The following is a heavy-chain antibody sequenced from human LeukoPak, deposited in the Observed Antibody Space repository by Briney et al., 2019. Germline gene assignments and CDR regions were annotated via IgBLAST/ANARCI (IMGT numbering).Heavy chain of an antibody. CDR2: ISAYNGNT. Sequence: ASVKVSCKASGYTFTSYGISWVRQAPGQGLEWMGWISAYNGNTNYAQKLQGRVTMTTDTSTSTAYMELRSLRSDDTAVYYCARNTYYDFWSGYFNYYYYMDVWGKGTTVTVSS. CDR3: ARNTYYDFWSGYFNYYYYMDV. CDR1: GYTFTSYG. V-gene: IGHV1-18*01. D-gene: IGHD3-3*01. J-gene: IGHJ6*03.